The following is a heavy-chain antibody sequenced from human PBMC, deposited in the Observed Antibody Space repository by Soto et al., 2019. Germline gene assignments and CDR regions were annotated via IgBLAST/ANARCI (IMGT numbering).Heavy chain of an antibody. D-gene: IGHD3-10*01. Sequence: GGSLRLSCAASGFSFSSFAVNWVRQAPGKGLEWVSAISSSGDSTYYADSVKGRFTISRDNSKNTVYLQMNSLRAEDTAVYYCAKAFGTYYFDYWGQGTVVTVSS. CDR3: AKAFGTYYFDY. CDR1: GFSFSSFA. V-gene: IGHV3-23*01. J-gene: IGHJ4*01. CDR2: ISSSGDST.